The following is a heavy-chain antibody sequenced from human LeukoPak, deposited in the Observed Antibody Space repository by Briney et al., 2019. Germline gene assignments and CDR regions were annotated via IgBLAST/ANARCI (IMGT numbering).Heavy chain of an antibody. Sequence: ASVKVSCKASGYTFTGYYMHWVRQAPGQGLEWMGWINPNSGGTNYAQKFQGRVTMTRDTSISTAYMELSRLRSDDTAVYYCARDWGYQPYYFDYWGQGTLVTVSS. V-gene: IGHV1-2*02. CDR1: GYTFTGYY. CDR3: ARDWGYQPYYFDY. D-gene: IGHD7-27*01. J-gene: IGHJ4*02. CDR2: INPNSGGT.